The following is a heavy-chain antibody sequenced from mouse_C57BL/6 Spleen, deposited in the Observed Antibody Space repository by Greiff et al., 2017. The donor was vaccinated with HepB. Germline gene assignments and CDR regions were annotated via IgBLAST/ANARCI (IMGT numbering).Heavy chain of an antibody. CDR2: IWRGGST. CDR1: GFTLTSYG. CDR3: AKSLDGNHYFDY. D-gene: IGHD2-1*01. Sequence: VQLQQSGPGLVQPSQSLSITCTVSGFTLTSYGVHWVRQSPGKGLEWLGVIWRGGSTDYNAAFMYRLSITKDNSKSQVFFKMNSLQADDTAIYYCAKSLDGNHYFDYWGQGTTLTVSS. J-gene: IGHJ2*01. V-gene: IGHV2-5*01.